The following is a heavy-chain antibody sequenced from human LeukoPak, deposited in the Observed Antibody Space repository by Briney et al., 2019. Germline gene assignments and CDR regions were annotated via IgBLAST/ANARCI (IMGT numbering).Heavy chain of an antibody. D-gene: IGHD1-26*01. CDR3: ARTKWELPFPGLAVLSSGAFDI. CDR1: GFTFSSYG. CDR2: IYSGGST. Sequence: GGSLRLSCAASGFTFSSYGMHWVRQAPGKGLEWVSVIYSGGSTYYADSVKGRFTISRDNSKNTLYLQMNSLRAEDTAVYYCARTKWELPFPGLAVLSSGAFDIWGQGTMVTVSS. J-gene: IGHJ3*02. V-gene: IGHV3-NL1*01.